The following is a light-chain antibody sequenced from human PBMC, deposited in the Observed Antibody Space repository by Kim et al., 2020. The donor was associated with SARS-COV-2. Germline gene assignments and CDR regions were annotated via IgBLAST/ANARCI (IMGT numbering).Light chain of an antibody. CDR2: KAS. J-gene: IGKJ1*01. CDR1: QSISSW. Sequence: STLSASVGDRVTITCRASQSISSWLAWYQQKPGKAPKLLIYKASSLESGVPSRFSGSGSGTEFTLTISSLQPDDFATYYCQHLVTFGQGTKVDIK. CDR3: QHLVT. V-gene: IGKV1-5*03.